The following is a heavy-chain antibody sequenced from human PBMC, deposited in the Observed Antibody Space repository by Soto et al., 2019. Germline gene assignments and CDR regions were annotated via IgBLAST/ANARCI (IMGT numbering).Heavy chain of an antibody. CDR1: GGSFSGYY. Sequence: SETLSLTCAVYGGSFSGYYWSWIRQPPGKGLEWIGEINHSGSTNYNPSLKSRVTISVDTSKNQFSLKLSSVTAADTAVYYCARIRFFSSRAFDIWGQGTMVTVSS. V-gene: IGHV4-34*01. D-gene: IGHD3-3*01. J-gene: IGHJ3*02. CDR3: ARIRFFSSRAFDI. CDR2: INHSGST.